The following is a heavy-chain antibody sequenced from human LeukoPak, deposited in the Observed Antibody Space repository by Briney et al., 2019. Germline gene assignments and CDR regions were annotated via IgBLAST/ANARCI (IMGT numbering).Heavy chain of an antibody. V-gene: IGHV1-69*13. J-gene: IGHJ4*02. CDR3: ARDQSIVGATSFDY. CDR2: IIPIFGTA. D-gene: IGHD1-26*01. Sequence: SVKVSCKASGGTFSSYAISWVRQAPGQGLEWMGGIIPIFGTANYAQKFQGRVTITADESTSTAYTELSSLRSEDTAVYYCARDQSIVGATSFDYWGQGTLVTVSS. CDR1: GGTFSSYA.